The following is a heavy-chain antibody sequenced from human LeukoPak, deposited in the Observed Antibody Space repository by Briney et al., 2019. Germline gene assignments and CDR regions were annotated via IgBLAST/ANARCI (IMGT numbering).Heavy chain of an antibody. D-gene: IGHD1-26*01. Sequence: TGGSLRLSCAASGFSISNYGMHWVRQAPGKGLEWVAVLWFDGTNKFYADSVKGRFTISRDNSKNTLYLQMDNLRVEDTAVYYCVTDVGREEVVIMGEWGQGTLVTVSS. CDR1: GFSISNYG. J-gene: IGHJ4*02. CDR2: LWFDGTNK. CDR3: VTDVGREEVVIMGE. V-gene: IGHV3-33*01.